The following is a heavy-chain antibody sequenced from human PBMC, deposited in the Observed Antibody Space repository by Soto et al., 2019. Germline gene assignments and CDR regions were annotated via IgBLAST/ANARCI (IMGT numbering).Heavy chain of an antibody. CDR1: GYTFTSYG. CDR3: VVAAQPYYFDY. J-gene: IGHJ4*02. D-gene: IGHD2-15*01. CDR2: ISAYNGNT. V-gene: IGHV1-18*01. Sequence: QVQLVQSGAEVKKPGASVKVSCKASGYTFTSYGISWVRQAPGQGLEGMGWISAYNGNTNYAQKLQGRVTMTTDTSTSTVYMERRSLRSGDTAVYYCVVAAQPYYFDYWGQGTLVTVSS.